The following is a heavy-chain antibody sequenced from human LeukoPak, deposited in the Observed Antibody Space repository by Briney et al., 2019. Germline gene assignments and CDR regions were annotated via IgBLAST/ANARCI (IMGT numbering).Heavy chain of an antibody. D-gene: IGHD6-19*01. CDR3: AKRSAESSGYFNY. Sequence: GGSLRLSCAASGFSFSDYAMSWVRQAPGKGLEWVSVSGSGGTTYYADSVKGRFTISRDNSKNTLYLQMNSLRAEDTAVYYCAKRSAESSGYFNYWGQGILVTVSS. CDR2: SGSGGTT. J-gene: IGHJ4*02. CDR1: GFSFSDYA. V-gene: IGHV3-23*01.